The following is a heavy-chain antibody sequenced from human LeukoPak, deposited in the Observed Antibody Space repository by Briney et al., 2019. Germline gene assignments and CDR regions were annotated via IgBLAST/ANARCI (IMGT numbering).Heavy chain of an antibody. CDR1: GFTFSSYS. CDR3: ARGYYYDSSGSDAFDI. J-gene: IGHJ3*02. Sequence: GGSLRLSCAASGFTFSSYSMNWVRQAPGKGLEWVSVIYSGGSTYYADSVKGRFTISRDNSKNTLYLQMNSLRAEDTAVYYCARGYYYDSSGSDAFDIWGQGTMVTVSS. V-gene: IGHV3-53*01. D-gene: IGHD3-22*01. CDR2: IYSGGST.